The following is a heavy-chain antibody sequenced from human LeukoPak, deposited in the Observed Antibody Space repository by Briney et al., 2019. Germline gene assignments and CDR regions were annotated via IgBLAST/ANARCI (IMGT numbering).Heavy chain of an antibody. CDR2: ITGGGDIR. J-gene: IGHJ4*02. CDR3: AKDRGYGDYGALDY. CDR1: GFTFSDYY. D-gene: IGHD4-17*01. Sequence: GGSLRLSCAASGFTFSDYYMSWIRQAPGKGLEWVAYITGGGDIRSYLDSVKGRFTISRDNSKNTLYLQMNSLRAEDTAVYYCAKDRGYGDYGALDYWGQGTLVTVSS. V-gene: IGHV3-11*04.